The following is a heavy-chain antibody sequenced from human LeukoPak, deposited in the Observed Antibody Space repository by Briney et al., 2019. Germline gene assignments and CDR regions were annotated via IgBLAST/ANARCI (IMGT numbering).Heavy chain of an antibody. CDR2: ITGSGGST. Sequence: GGSLRLSCVASGFTFSTYGMSWVRQAPGKGLEWVSAITGSGGSTYYADSVKGRYTISRDNPKNTLYLQMNSLRAEDTAVYFCAKGGRNYVPNNFDYWGQGTLVTVSS. CDR1: GFTFSTYG. J-gene: IGHJ4*02. CDR3: AKGGRNYVPNNFDY. D-gene: IGHD1-7*01. V-gene: IGHV3-23*01.